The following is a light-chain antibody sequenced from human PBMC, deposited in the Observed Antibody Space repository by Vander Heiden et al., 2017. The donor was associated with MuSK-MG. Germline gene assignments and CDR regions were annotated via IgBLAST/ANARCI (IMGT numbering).Light chain of an antibody. Sequence: EIQISHSPSPLSASVGDRVTITCQASQDISNYLNWYQQKPGKAPKLLIYDASNLETGIPSRFSGSGSGTDFTFTISSLQPEDFATYYCQQDYNLPRTFGQGTKVEIK. CDR1: QDISNY. J-gene: IGKJ1*01. CDR3: QQDYNLPRT. V-gene: IGKV1-33*01. CDR2: DAS.